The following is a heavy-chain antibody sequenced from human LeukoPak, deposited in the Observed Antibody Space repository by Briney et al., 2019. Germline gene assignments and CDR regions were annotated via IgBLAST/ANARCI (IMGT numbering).Heavy chain of an antibody. D-gene: IGHD3-10*01. CDR2: ISSNGISP. Sequence: GGSLRLSCAACGFTFCDFAMHWLRQAPGKGREYVSTISSNGISPYYAYSVKDRFTISRDNSKNTLYLQMGSLRADDTAVYYCVRAHSVHNYHYGIDVWGHGTTVTVSS. CDR1: GFTFCDFA. V-gene: IGHV3-64*01. CDR3: VRAHSVHNYHYGIDV. J-gene: IGHJ6*02.